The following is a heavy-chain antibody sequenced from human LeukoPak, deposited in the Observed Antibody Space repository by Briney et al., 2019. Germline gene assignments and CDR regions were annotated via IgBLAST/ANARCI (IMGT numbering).Heavy chain of an antibody. CDR2: INPNRGGT. V-gene: IGHV1-2*06. J-gene: IGHJ4*02. D-gene: IGHD3-10*02. Sequence: GASVKVSCKASGYTFTGYYMHWVRQAPGQGLEWMGRINPNRGGTNYAQKSHGRVTMTRDTSITTAYMELSRLRSDDTAVYYCARDINMSGYWGQGQLVTVSS. CDR1: GYTFTGYY. CDR3: ARDINMSGY.